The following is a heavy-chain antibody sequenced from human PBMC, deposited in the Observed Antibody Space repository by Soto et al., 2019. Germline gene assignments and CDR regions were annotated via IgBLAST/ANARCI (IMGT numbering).Heavy chain of an antibody. J-gene: IGHJ4*02. V-gene: IGHV3-66*01. Sequence: EVQLVESGGGLVQPGGSLRLSCAASGLTVSTNPMSWVRQAPGKGLEWVSVIYTGGGTHYADSVKGRFTISRDNSKNTVNLQMNSLRPEDTEVYYWARDGSGHWGQGTLVTVSS. CDR1: GLTVSTNP. CDR3: ARDGSGH. CDR2: IYTGGGT.